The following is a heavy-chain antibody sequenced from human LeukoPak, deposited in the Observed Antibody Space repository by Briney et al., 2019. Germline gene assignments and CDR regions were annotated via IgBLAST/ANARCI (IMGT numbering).Heavy chain of an antibody. J-gene: IGHJ4*02. V-gene: IGHV3-30*18. D-gene: IGHD2-2*01. CDR2: ISYDGSNK. CDR3: AKDSHCSSTSCYGGLKY. Sequence: PGRSLRLSCAASGFTFSSYGMHWVRQAPGKGLEWVAVISYDGSNKYYADSVKGRFTISRDNPKNTLYLQMNSLRAEDTAVYYCAKDSHCSSTSCYGGLKYWGQGTLVTVSS. CDR1: GFTFSSYG.